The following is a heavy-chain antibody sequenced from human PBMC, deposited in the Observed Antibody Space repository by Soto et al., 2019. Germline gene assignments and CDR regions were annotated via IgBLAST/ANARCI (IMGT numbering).Heavy chain of an antibody. CDR2: INHSGST. CDR3: ATVVGSSGDYFDY. D-gene: IGHD3-10*01. Sequence: SETLSLTCAVYGGSFIGYYCSWIRQPPGKGLEWIGEINHSGSTNYNPSLKSRVTISVDTSKNQFSLKLSSVTAADTAVYYCATVVGSSGDYFDYWGQGTLVTVSS. J-gene: IGHJ4*02. V-gene: IGHV4-34*01. CDR1: GGSFIGYY.